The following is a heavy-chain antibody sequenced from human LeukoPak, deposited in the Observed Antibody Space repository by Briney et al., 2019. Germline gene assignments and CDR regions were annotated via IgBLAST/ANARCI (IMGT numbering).Heavy chain of an antibody. CDR2: KYHTGST. CDR3: ARDGQRCSGSYCYSVDV. CDR1: GYSISSGFH. J-gene: IGHJ3*01. V-gene: IGHV4-38-2*02. D-gene: IGHD2-2*02. Sequence: SETLSLTCTVSGYSISSGFHWGWIRQPPGKGLEWIGSKYHTGSTYYNPSLRSRVTISVDSSKNQFSLKLSSVTAADTAVYYCARDGQRCSGSYCYSVDVWGQGTMVTVSS.